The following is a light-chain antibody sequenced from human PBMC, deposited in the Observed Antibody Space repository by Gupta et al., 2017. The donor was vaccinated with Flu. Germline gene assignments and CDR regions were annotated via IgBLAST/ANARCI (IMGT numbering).Light chain of an antibody. CDR2: YNSYSDK. J-gene: IGLJ3*02. CDR3: PICQSSAGV. CDR1: SGINVGTYT. V-gene: IGLV5-45*01. Sequence: TMRSGINVGTYTIYWYQQKPGNPPQFALRYNSYSDKQRGSGVLSRFSGSKDASDNAAILTISGLQSEEEADYYCPICQSSAGVFGGGTKLTV.